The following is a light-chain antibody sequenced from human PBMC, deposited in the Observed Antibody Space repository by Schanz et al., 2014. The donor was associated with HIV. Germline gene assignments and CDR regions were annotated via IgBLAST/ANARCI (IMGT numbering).Light chain of an antibody. CDR3: LQHNNWPWT. J-gene: IGKJ1*01. Sequence: EIVLTQSPGTLSLSPGERVTLSCGASQSVGSSLAWYQQKPGQAPRLLIHGAATRATGIPARFSGSGSGTEFTLTISSLQSEDFAVYYCLQHNNWPWTFGQGTKVEIK. CDR2: GAA. V-gene: IGKV3-15*01. CDR1: QSVGSS.